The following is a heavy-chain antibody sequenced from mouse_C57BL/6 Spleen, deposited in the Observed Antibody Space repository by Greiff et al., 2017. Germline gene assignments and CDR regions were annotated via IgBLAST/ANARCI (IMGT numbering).Heavy chain of an antibody. J-gene: IGHJ1*03. D-gene: IGHD2-1*01. CDR2: IRNKANNHAT. CDR1: GFTFSDAW. CDR3: TREGADGNYEYFDV. Sequence: EVKLVESGGGLVQPGGSMKLSCAASGFTFSDAWMDWVRQSPEKGLEWVAEIRNKANNHATYYAESVKGRFTISRDDSKSSVYLQMNSLRAEDTGIYYCTREGADGNYEYFDVWGTGTTVTVSS. V-gene: IGHV6-6*01.